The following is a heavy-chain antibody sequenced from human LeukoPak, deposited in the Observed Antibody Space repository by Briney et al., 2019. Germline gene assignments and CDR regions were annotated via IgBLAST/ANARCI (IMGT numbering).Heavy chain of an antibody. CDR3: ARATLTYYDFWSGYSS. V-gene: IGHV3-21*01. CDR1: GFTFCSYS. CDR2: ISSSSYI. D-gene: IGHD3-3*01. Sequence: PGGSLRLSCAASGFTFCSYSMNWVRQAPGKGLEWGSSISSSSYIYYADSVKGRFTISRDNAKNSLYLQMNSLRAEDTAVYYCARATLTYYDFWSGYSSWGQGTLVTVSS. J-gene: IGHJ4*02.